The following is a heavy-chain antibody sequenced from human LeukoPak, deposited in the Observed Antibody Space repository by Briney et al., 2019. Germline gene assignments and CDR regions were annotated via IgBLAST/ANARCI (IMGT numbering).Heavy chain of an antibody. CDR3: AGASGSYPDEDNWFDP. D-gene: IGHD1-26*01. J-gene: IGHJ5*02. CDR2: ISGSGGST. Sequence: GGSLRLSCAASGFTFSSYGMSWVRQAPGKGLEWVSAISGSGGSTYYADSVKGRFTISRDNSKNTLYLQMNSLRAEDTAVYYCAGASGSYPDEDNWFDPWGQGTLVTVSS. CDR1: GFTFSSYG. V-gene: IGHV3-23*01.